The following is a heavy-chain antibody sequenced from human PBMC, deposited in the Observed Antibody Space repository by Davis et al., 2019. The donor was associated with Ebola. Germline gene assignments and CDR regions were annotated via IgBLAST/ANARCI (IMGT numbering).Heavy chain of an antibody. V-gene: IGHV3-23*01. D-gene: IGHD3-3*01. Sequence: GGSLRLSCAASEFTFTSYAMSWVRQAPGKGLEWVSAVSGNAGGTYYADSVKGRFTISRDNSKKTLYLQMNSLRAEDTAVYYCAKSGLSFGVVKYHYGMDVWGKGTTVTVSS. CDR3: AKSGLSFGVVKYHYGMDV. CDR1: EFTFTSYA. CDR2: VSGNAGGT. J-gene: IGHJ6*04.